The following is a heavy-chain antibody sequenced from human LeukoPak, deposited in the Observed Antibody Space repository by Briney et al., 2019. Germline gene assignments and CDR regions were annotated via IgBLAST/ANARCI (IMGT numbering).Heavy chain of an antibody. CDR2: FDPEDGET. Sequence: ASVKVSCKVSGYTLTELSMHWVRQPPGKGVEWVGGFDPEDGETIYAQKFQGRVTMTEDTSTDTAYMELSSVRSADTAVYYCALGHSSSWDYWGQGTLVTVSS. V-gene: IGHV1-24*01. CDR3: ALGHSSSWDY. J-gene: IGHJ4*02. D-gene: IGHD6-13*01. CDR1: GYTLTELS.